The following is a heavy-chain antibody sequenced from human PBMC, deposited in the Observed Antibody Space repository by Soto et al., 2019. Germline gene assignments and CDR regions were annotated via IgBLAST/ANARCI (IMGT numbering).Heavy chain of an antibody. J-gene: IGHJ6*02. CDR1: GYTFTSYA. CDR2: INAGNGNT. Sequence: GASVKVSCKASGYTFTSYAMHWVRQAPGQRLEWMGWINAGNGNTKYSQKFQGRVTITRDTSASTAYMELSSLRSEDTAVYYCARDLGFWSGYGVYYYYGMDVWGQGTTVTVSS. V-gene: IGHV1-3*01. D-gene: IGHD3-3*01. CDR3: ARDLGFWSGYGVYYYYGMDV.